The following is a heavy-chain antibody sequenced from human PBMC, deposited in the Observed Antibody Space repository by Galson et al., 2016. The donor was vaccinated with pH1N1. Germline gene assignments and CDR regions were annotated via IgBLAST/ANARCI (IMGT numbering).Heavy chain of an antibody. CDR2: IGGSGDST. J-gene: IGHJ4*02. V-gene: IGHV3-23*01. Sequence: SLRLSCAASGFTFNSFAMSWVRQAPGKGLEWVSSIGGSGDSTYYADSVKGRFTISRDNSKNTLSLQLDSLKVEDTALYYCAKYKGIVAGTLRLFDYWGQGTLVTVSP. CDR1: GFTFNSFA. CDR3: AKYKGIVAGTLRLFDY. D-gene: IGHD2-21*01.